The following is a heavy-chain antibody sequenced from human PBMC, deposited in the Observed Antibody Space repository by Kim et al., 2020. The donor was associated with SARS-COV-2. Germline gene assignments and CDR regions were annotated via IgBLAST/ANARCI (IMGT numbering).Heavy chain of an antibody. D-gene: IGHD3-22*01. Sequence: GGSLRLSCAASGFFFNTFWMGWVRQAPGKGLEWVANIKQDGSERYYVDSVKGRFTVSRDNANNSLYLQVNSLRAEDTAVYYCARHGYYYFDHWGQGTLVT. J-gene: IGHJ4*02. V-gene: IGHV3-7*01. CDR2: IKQDGSER. CDR3: ARHGYYYFDH. CDR1: GFFFNTFW.